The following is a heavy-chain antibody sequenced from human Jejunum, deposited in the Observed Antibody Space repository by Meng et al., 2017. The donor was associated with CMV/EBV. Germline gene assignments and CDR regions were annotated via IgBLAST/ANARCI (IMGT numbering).Heavy chain of an antibody. J-gene: IGHJ4*02. V-gene: IGHV5-51*01. CDR1: GYRFPFYL. Sequence: SGYRFPFYLIAWVRQMPGKGLELMGIIYPGDSDTTYSPSFQGQVTMSADTSISTAYLQWGSLKTSDSGMYYCARQGSSSWYVDYWGQGTLVTVSS. D-gene: IGHD2-2*01. CDR2: IYPGDSDT. CDR3: ARQGSSSWYVDY.